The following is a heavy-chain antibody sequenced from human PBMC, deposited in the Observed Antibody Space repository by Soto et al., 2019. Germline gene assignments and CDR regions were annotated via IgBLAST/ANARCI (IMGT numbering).Heavy chain of an antibody. CDR2: INRDGSRT. D-gene: IGHD1-26*01. Sequence: EVQLVESGGGLVQPGGSLRLSCAASGFTFSSYWMHWVRQAPGKGLVWVSRINRDGSRTDYADSVKGRFAVSRDNAKNTVSLQINSLSAEDTAVYYCARGASGSYYVDYWGQGTLVTVSS. CDR1: GFTFSSYW. J-gene: IGHJ4*02. V-gene: IGHV3-74*01. CDR3: ARGASGSYYVDY.